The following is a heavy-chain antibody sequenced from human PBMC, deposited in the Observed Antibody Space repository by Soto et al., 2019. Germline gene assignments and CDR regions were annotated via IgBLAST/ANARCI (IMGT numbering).Heavy chain of an antibody. D-gene: IGHD7-27*01. CDR1: EFTFRSYG. CDR2: IWYDGSKK. V-gene: IGHV3-33*01. J-gene: IGHJ6*02. Sequence: QVQLVESGGGVVQPGKSLRLSCAASEFTFRSYGMHWVRQAPGKGLEWVAVIWYDGSKKYYADSVKGRFTVSRDNSKNTLYLQIDSLSVEDTAVYYCARGNWGNSYGPYVRGQGTTVTVSS. CDR3: ARGNWGNSYGPYV.